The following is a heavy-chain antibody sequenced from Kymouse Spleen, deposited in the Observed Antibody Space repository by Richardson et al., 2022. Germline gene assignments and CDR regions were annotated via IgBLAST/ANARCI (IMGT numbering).Heavy chain of an antibody. CDR2: IYYSGST. D-gene: IGHD6-13*01. J-gene: IGHJ4*02. CDR1: GGSISSSSYY. CDR3: ARHGYSSSWYEDY. V-gene: IGHV4-39*01. Sequence: QLQLQESGPGLVKPSETLSLTCTVSGGSISSSSYYWGWIRQPPGKGLEWIGSIYYSGSTYYNPSLKSRVTISVDTSKNQFSLKLSSVTAADTAVYYCARHGYSSSWYEDYWGQGTLVTVSS.